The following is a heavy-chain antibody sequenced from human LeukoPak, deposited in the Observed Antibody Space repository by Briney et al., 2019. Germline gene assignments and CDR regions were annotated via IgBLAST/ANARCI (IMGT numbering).Heavy chain of an antibody. D-gene: IGHD2-2*01. CDR3: AREGERQLPSYYYYGMDV. CDR2: INPSGGST. V-gene: IGHV1-46*01. J-gene: IGHJ6*04. Sequence: GASVKVSCKASGYTFTSYYMHWVQQAPGQVLEWMGIINPSGGSTSYAQKFQGRVTMTTNTSTSTVYMDLSSLKPDDPAVYYCAREGERQLPSYYYYGMDVWRKGTTVPVSS. CDR1: GYTFTSYY.